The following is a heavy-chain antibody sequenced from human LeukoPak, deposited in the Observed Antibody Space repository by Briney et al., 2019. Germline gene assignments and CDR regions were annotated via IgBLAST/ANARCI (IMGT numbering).Heavy chain of an antibody. Sequence: GGSLRLSCAASGFIFSSYSMNWVRQAPGKGLEWVSSISSSSSYIYYADSVKGRFTISRDNAKNSLYLQMNSLRAEDTAVYYCARGLTMVQGVIYYWGQGTLVTVSS. CDR2: ISSSSSYI. CDR3: ARGLTMVQGVIYY. V-gene: IGHV3-21*01. CDR1: GFIFSSYS. D-gene: IGHD3-10*01. J-gene: IGHJ4*02.